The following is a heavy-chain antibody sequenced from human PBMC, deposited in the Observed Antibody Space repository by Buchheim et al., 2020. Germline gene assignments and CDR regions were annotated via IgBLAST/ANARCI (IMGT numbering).Heavy chain of an antibody. J-gene: IGHJ6*02. D-gene: IGHD5-12*01. V-gene: IGHV3-74*01. Sequence: VQLVESGGGLVQPGGSLRLSCAASGFTFSSYWMHWVRQAPGKGLVWVSRINSDGSSTSYADSVKGRFTISRDNAKNTLYLQMNSLRAEDTAVYYCARGADIVATIIDYYYGMDVWGQGTT. CDR3: ARGADIVATIIDYYYGMDV. CDR2: INSDGSST. CDR1: GFTFSSYW.